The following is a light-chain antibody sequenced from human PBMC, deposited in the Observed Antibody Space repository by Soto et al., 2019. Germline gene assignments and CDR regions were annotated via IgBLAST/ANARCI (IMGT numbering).Light chain of an antibody. CDR3: SSYTSSITLV. J-gene: IGLJ2*01. V-gene: IGLV2-14*01. CDR2: DVN. Sequence: QSALTQPASVSGSPGQSITISCTGTSSDVGGYNYVSWYQQHPGKAPKLMIYDVNNRPSGVSNRFSGSKSGNTASLTISGLQAEDEGDYYCSSYTSSITLVLGGGTKVTVL. CDR1: SSDVGGYNY.